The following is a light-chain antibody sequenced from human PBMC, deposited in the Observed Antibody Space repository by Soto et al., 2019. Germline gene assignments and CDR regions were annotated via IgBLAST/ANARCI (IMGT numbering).Light chain of an antibody. J-gene: IGKJ4*01. CDR1: QSLSSH. V-gene: IGKV3-15*01. Sequence: EIVMTQSPATLSVSPGERVTLSCRASQSLSSHYAWYQQQPGQAPELLIYGVSTRGTGVPTRFSGSASGTEVTLTISSRLSEEVVVYYCQQHHDGPLTFGQGTKVEIK. CDR2: GVS. CDR3: QQHHDGPLT.